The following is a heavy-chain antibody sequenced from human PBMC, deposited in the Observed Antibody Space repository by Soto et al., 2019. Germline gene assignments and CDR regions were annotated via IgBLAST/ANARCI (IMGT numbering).Heavy chain of an antibody. CDR2: ISAYNGDA. J-gene: IGHJ6*02. CDR3: ARTGRPYYYYGVDV. V-gene: IGHV1-18*01. Sequence: QVQLVQSGAEVRKPGASVKVSCKASGYTFPDYGLTWVRQAPGQGLEWMGWISAYNGDASYARKLQGRVSMTTDTSTTTAYMELRSLTYDDTAVYYCARTGRPYYYYGVDVWGQGTTVIVSS. D-gene: IGHD1-26*01. CDR1: GYTFPDYG.